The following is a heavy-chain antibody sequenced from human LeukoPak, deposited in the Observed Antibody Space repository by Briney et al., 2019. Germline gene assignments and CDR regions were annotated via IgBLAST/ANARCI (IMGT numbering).Heavy chain of an antibody. CDR3: ARHRGSYYDFDY. Sequence: SETLSLTCTVSGGPISTYHWSWIRQPPGKGLEWIGYINYSGNTKYNPSLKGRLTISVDTSKNQFSLKLRSVTAADTAVYYCARHRGSYYDFDYWGQGTLVTVSS. V-gene: IGHV4-59*08. CDR2: INYSGNT. J-gene: IGHJ4*02. D-gene: IGHD1-26*01. CDR1: GGPISTYH.